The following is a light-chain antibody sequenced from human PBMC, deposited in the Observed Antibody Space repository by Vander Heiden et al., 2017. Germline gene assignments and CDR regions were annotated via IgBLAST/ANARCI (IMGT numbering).Light chain of an antibody. J-gene: IGKJ3*01. V-gene: IGKV1-39*01. CDR1: QSISSY. CDR2: AAS. CDR3: QQSYSTLYT. Sequence: DIQMTQSPSSLSASVGDRVTITCRASQSISSYLNWYQQKPGKAPNLLIYAASSLQGGVPSRFSGSGSGTDFTLTISSLQPEDFATYYCQQSYSTLYTFGHGTKVDIK.